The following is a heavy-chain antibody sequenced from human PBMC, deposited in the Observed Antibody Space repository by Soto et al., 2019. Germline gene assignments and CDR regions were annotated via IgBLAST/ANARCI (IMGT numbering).Heavy chain of an antibody. J-gene: IGHJ4*02. CDR1: GGSISSYY. D-gene: IGHD3-22*01. Sequence: PSETLSLTCTVSGGSISSYYWSWIRQPPGKGLEWIGYIYYSGSTNYNPSLKSRVTISVDTSKNQFSLKLSSVTAAATAVYYCARDYYDSSGYYLFSDYWGQGTLVTVSS. CDR2: IYYSGST. CDR3: ARDYYDSSGYYLFSDY. V-gene: IGHV4-59*01.